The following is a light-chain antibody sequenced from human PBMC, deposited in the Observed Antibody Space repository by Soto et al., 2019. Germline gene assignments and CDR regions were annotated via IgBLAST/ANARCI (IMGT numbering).Light chain of an antibody. Sequence: IQLTQSPSSLSASVGDSVTITCRASQGVSRYLSWYQQKPGRAPLLLISAASTLQSGVPARFSGSGSGTDFTLSITSLQPEDFATYYCQQLNTYPVAFGGGNKVELK. CDR1: QGVSRY. CDR3: QQLNTYPVA. CDR2: AAS. V-gene: IGKV1-9*01. J-gene: IGKJ4*01.